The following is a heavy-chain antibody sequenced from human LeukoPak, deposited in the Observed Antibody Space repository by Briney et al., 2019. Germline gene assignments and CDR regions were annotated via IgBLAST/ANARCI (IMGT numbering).Heavy chain of an antibody. V-gene: IGHV3-7*01. CDR3: ARDLRVSIIRGSFDY. Sequence: GRSLRLSCAASGFTFSSYGMHWVRQAPGKGLEWVTSIKQDGSERSYVDSVQGRFTISRDNAKNSLYLQVDSLRIEDTAVYYCARDLRVSIIRGSFDYWGQGTLVSVSS. J-gene: IGHJ4*02. D-gene: IGHD3-10*01. CDR2: IKQDGSER. CDR1: GFTFSSYG.